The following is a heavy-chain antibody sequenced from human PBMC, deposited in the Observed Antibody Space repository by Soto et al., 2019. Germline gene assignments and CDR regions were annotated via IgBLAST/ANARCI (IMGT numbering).Heavy chain of an antibody. V-gene: IGHV3-9*01. CDR2: INWNSGSI. J-gene: IGHJ4*02. CDR3: AKTYNTGWYHIDY. D-gene: IGHD6-19*01. Sequence: GGSLRLSCAGSGFTFDNYAMHWVRQAPGKGLEWVPGINWNSGSIGYADSVKGRFTISRDNAKNSLYLQMNSLRAEDTAFYYCAKTYNTGWYHIDYWGLGTLVTVSS. CDR1: GFTFDNYA.